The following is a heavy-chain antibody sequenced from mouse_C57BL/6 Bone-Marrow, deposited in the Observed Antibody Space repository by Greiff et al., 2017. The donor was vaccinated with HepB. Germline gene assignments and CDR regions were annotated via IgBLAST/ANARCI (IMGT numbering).Heavy chain of an antibody. D-gene: IGHD1-1*01. CDR1: GFNIKDYY. Sequence: VHVKQSGAELVRPGASVKLSCTASGFNIKDYYMHWVKQRPEQGLEWIGRIDPEDGDTEYAPKFQGKATMTADTSSNTAYLQLSSLTSEDTAVYYCTFYYYGSSYLYYFDYWGQGTTLTVSS. CDR2: IDPEDGDT. J-gene: IGHJ2*01. CDR3: TFYYYGSSYLYYFDY. V-gene: IGHV14-1*01.